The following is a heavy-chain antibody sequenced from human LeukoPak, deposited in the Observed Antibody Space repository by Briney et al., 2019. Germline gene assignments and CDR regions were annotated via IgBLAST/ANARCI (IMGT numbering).Heavy chain of an antibody. CDR1: GGSISSGGYS. D-gene: IGHD6-6*01. CDR2: IYHSGST. V-gene: IGHV4-30-2*03. Sequence: SETLSLTCAVSGGSISSGGYSWSWIRQPPGKGLEWIGYIYHSGSTYYNPSLKSRVTISVDTSKNQFSLKLSSVTAADTAVYYCARLWWSGSSYFDYWGQGTLVTVSS. CDR3: ARLWWSGSSYFDY. J-gene: IGHJ4*02.